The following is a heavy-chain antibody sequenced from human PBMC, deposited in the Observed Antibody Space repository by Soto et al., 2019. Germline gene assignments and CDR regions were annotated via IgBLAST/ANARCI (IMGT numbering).Heavy chain of an antibody. D-gene: IGHD6-19*01. V-gene: IGHV3-30*18. Sequence: GXSLILSCAASGFTFSSYGMHCVRQAPCKGLEWVAVISYDGSNKYYADSVKGRFTISRDNSKNTLYLQMNSLRAEDTAVYYCAKSGIAVAGPTGGPWGQGTLVTVSS. CDR3: AKSGIAVAGPTGGP. J-gene: IGHJ5*02. CDR2: ISYDGSNK. CDR1: GFTFSSYG.